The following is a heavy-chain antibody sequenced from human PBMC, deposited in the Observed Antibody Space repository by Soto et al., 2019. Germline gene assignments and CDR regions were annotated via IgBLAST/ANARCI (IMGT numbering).Heavy chain of an antibody. Sequence: SVKVSCKASGGTFSSYAISWVRQAPGQGLEWMGGIIPIFGTANYAQKFQGRVTITADESTSTAYMELSSLRSEDTAVYYCARVQTQNYDILTGRHYGMDVWGQGTTVTVS. CDR1: GGTFSSYA. CDR3: ARVQTQNYDILTGRHYGMDV. D-gene: IGHD3-9*01. V-gene: IGHV1-69*13. CDR2: IIPIFGTA. J-gene: IGHJ6*02.